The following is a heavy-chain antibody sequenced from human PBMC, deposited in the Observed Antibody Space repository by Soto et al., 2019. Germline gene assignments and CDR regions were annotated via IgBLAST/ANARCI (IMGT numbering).Heavy chain of an antibody. J-gene: IGHJ5*02. Sequence: QVQLVQSGAEVKKPGASVKVSCKASGYTFTSYDINWVRQATGQGLEWMGWMNPNSGNTGYVQKFQGRVTMTWDTSITTAYMELSSLRSEDTAVYFCARGVKYGAYSRWFDPWGQGTLVTVSS. CDR2: MNPNSGNT. V-gene: IGHV1-8*01. CDR1: GYTFTSYD. CDR3: ARGVKYGAYSRWFDP. D-gene: IGHD4-17*01.